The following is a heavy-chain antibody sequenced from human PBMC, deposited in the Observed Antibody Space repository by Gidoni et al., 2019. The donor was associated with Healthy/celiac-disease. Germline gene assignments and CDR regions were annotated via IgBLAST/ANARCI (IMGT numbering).Heavy chain of an antibody. CDR3: ARGSSSGWRGA. Sequence: EVQLVESRGGLVQPGGSLRLSCAASGFPFRSSSMGWVRQAPGKGLAWVSSSSSSSSYISYGDSVKGRFANSSDNGKSSLYRQRNSLRAEDTAVYCCARGSSSGWRGAWGQGTLVAVSS. CDR2: SSSSSSYI. V-gene: IGHV3-21*01. J-gene: IGHJ4*02. CDR1: GFPFRSSS. D-gene: IGHD6-19*01.